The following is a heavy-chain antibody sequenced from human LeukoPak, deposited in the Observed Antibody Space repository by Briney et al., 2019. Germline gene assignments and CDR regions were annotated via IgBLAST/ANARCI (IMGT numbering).Heavy chain of an antibody. V-gene: IGHV1-18*01. CDR2: ISAYNGNT. CDR1: GYTFTSYG. J-gene: IGHJ6*03. Sequence: ASVKVSCKASGYTFTSYGISWVRQAPGQGLEWMGWISAYNGNTNYAQKFQGRVTMTRDTSISTAYMDLSRLRSDDTAVYFCARGGLPIYYYYMDVWGKGTTVTVSS. D-gene: IGHD4-11*01. CDR3: ARGGLPIYYYYMDV.